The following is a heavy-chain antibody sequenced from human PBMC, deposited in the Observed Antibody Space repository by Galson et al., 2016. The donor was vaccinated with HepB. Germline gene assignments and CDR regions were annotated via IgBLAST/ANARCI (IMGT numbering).Heavy chain of an antibody. D-gene: IGHD2-15*01. CDR1: GFTFSSFA. Sequence: SLRLSCAASGFTFSSFAMSWVRQAPGKGLEWVSTIIKSGDRTYYADSVKGRFTISRDNSKNTVFLQMNSLRAEDTAVYYCAIHVVLLGGTPFRWIDPWGQGSLVTVSS. V-gene: IGHV3-23*01. J-gene: IGHJ5*02. CDR3: AIHVVLLGGTPFRWIDP. CDR2: IIKSGDRT.